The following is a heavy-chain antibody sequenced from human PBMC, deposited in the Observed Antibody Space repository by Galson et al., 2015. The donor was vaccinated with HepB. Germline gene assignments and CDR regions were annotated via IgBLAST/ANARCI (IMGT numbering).Heavy chain of an antibody. J-gene: IGHJ3*02. CDR3: ARDSWRGTKPDAFDI. Sequence: SVKVSCKASGYTFTGYYMYWVRQAPGQGLEWMGRINPNSGGTNYAQRFQGRVTMTRDTSISTAYMELSSLEAEDTAVYYCARDSWRGTKPDAFDIWGQGTMVTVSS. CDR1: GYTFTGYY. V-gene: IGHV1-2*06. CDR2: INPNSGGT. D-gene: IGHD2-8*01.